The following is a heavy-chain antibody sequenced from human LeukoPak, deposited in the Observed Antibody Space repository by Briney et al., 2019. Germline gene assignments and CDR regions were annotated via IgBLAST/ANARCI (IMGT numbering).Heavy chain of an antibody. J-gene: IGHJ5*02. D-gene: IGHD6-19*01. CDR3: AKDWGSSGWYNWFDP. Sequence: GTSLRLSCAVSGLTISNTGMHWVRQAPGKGLEWVAMISHHGTAEYYGDSVKGRFTIFRDNSKNTVYLQMNSLRAEDTAVYYCAKDWGSSGWYNWFDPWGQGTLVTVSS. CDR2: ISHHGTAE. CDR1: GLTISNTG. V-gene: IGHV3-30*18.